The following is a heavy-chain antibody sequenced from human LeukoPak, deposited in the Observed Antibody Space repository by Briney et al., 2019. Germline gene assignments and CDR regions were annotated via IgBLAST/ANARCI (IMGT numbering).Heavy chain of an antibody. Sequence: MTSETLSLTCTVSGGSISSYYWSWIRQPPGKGLEWIGYIYDSGSTNYNPSLKSRSTISVDTSKNQFSLKLSSVTAADTAVYYCARRGRNDYYFDYWGQGTLVTVSS. D-gene: IGHD2-21*02. CDR3: ARRGRNDYYFDY. CDR2: IYDSGST. V-gene: IGHV4-59*08. CDR1: GGSISSYY. J-gene: IGHJ4*02.